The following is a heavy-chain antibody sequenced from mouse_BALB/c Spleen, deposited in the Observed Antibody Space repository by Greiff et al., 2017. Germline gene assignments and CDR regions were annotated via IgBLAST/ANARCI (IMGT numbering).Heavy chain of an antibody. CDR1: GYSFTGYY. CDR2: VNPNNGGT. J-gene: IGHJ3*01. CDR3: AREDGYYVGAY. V-gene: IGHV1-26*01. D-gene: IGHD2-3*01. Sequence: VQLQQSGAELVRPGASVKISCKASGYSFTGYYMHWVKQSHGKSLEWIGRVNPNNGGTSYNQKFKGKAILTVDKSSSTAYMELRSLTSEDSAVYYCAREDGYYVGAYWGQGTLVTVSA.